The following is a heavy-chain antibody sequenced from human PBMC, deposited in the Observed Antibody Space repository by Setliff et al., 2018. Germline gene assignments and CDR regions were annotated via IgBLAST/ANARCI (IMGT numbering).Heavy chain of an antibody. Sequence: GGSLRLSCAASGFTFSGYSMNWVRQAPGKGLEWVSYISGSSHIISYADSVKGRFTISRDNAKNSLYLQMNSLRAEGTAVYYCASAGHSGSWFPFDAFHIWGQGTMVTVSS. D-gene: IGHD6-13*01. J-gene: IGHJ3*02. CDR2: ISGSSHII. CDR1: GFTFSGYS. V-gene: IGHV3-48*01. CDR3: ASAGHSGSWFPFDAFHI.